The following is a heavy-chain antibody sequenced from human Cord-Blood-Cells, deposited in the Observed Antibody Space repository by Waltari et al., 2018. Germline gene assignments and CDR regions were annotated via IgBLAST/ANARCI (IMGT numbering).Heavy chain of an antibody. V-gene: IGHV1-2*02. CDR2: INPNSGGT. D-gene: IGHD4-17*01. CDR3: ARDPTAVTLDWYFDL. CDR1: GYTFTGYY. J-gene: IGHJ2*01. Sequence: QVQLVQSGAEVKKPGASVKVSCKASGYTFTGYYMHWVRQAPGQGLEWMGWINPNSGGTNYAQKFQGRVTMTRDTSISTAYMELSRLRSDDAAVYYCARDPTAVTLDWYFDLGGRGTLVTVSS.